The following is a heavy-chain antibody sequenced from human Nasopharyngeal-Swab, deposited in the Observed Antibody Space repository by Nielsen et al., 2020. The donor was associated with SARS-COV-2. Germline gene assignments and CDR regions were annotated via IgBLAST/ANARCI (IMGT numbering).Heavy chain of an antibody. Sequence: WVRQAPGQGLEWMGVITPSGGATNYARKFRGRVTMTRDPSTSTVYLDLSSLKSEDTAVYFCASEPGGMAAAGKHFDPWGQGTLVTVSS. D-gene: IGHD6-13*01. V-gene: IGHV1-46*01. CDR2: ITPSGGAT. CDR3: ASEPGGMAAAGKHFDP. J-gene: IGHJ5*02.